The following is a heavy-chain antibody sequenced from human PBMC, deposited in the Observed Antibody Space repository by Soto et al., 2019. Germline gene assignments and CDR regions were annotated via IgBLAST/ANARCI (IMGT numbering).Heavy chain of an antibody. CDR3: TGEGASGY. D-gene: IGHD2-8*02. J-gene: IGHJ4*02. V-gene: IGHV3-30*03. CDR1: GFTVSTYG. Sequence: QVQLVESGGGVVQPGRSLRLSCAVSGFTVSTYGMHWVHQAPGKGLEWVAVISRDGGTKYYADSVKGRFTISRDNSRNTLFLEMNSLRGDDMAVYYCTGEGASGYWGQGTLVTVSS. CDR2: ISRDGGTK.